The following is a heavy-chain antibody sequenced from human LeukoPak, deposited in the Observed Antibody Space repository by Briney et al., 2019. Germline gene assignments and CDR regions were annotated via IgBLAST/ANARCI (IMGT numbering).Heavy chain of an antibody. CDR2: ISAYNGNT. D-gene: IGHD5-24*01. V-gene: IGHV1-18*01. Sequence: ASVKVSCKASGYTFTSYGISWVRQAPGQGLEWMGWISAYNGNTNYAQKLQGRVTMTRNTSISTAYMELSSLRSEDTAVYYCARVPTRATHYGMDVWGQGTTVTVSS. CDR1: GYTFTSYG. J-gene: IGHJ6*02. CDR3: ARVPTRATHYGMDV.